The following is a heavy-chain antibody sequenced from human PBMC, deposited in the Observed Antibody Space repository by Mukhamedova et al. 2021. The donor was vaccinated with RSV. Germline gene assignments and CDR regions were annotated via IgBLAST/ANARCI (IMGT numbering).Heavy chain of an antibody. D-gene: IGHD1-26*01. CDR2: SAQSRYI. V-gene: IGHV3/OR16-9*01. J-gene: IGHJ4*02. CDR3: VRDNSADPPWESYYFDY. Sequence: SAQSRYIYYADSVRGRFTISKDTSRRSVYLDMNSLRAEDTAIYYCVRDNSADPPWESYYFDYWGQGTLVTVSS.